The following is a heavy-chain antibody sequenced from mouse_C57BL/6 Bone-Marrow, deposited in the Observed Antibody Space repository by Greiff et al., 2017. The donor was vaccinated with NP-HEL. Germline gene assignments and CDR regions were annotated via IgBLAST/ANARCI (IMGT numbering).Heavy chain of an antibody. J-gene: IGHJ4*01. D-gene: IGHD2-5*01. Sequence: EVKLVESGGGLVQPGESLKLSCESNEYEFPSHDMSWVRKTPEKRLELVAAINSDGGSTYYPDTMERRFIISRDNTKKTLYLQMSSLRSEDTALYYCARHEDYSNYQGYAMDYWGQGTSVTVSS. V-gene: IGHV5-2*01. CDR2: INSDGGST. CDR1: EYEFPSHD. CDR3: ARHEDYSNYQGYAMDY.